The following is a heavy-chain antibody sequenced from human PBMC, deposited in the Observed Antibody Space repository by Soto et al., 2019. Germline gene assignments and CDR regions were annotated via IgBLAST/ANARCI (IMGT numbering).Heavy chain of an antibody. CDR1: GFTFSSYS. J-gene: IGHJ4*02. D-gene: IGHD1-26*01. CDR3: ARDGSEGAHY. CDR2: ISSSSSYI. V-gene: IGHV3-21*01. Sequence: EVQLVESGGGLVKPGGSLRLSCAASGFTFSSYSMNWVRQAPGKGLEWVSSISSSSSYIYYVDSVKGRLTISRDNAKNSMYLQMNSLRADDTAVYYCARDGSEGAHYWGQGTLVTVST.